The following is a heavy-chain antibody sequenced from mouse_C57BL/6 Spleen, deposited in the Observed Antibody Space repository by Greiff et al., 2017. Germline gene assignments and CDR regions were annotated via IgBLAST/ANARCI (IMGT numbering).Heavy chain of an antibody. Sequence: VQRVESDAELVKPGASVKISCKVSGYTFTDHTIHWMKQRPEQGLEWIGYIYPRDGSTKYNEKFKGKATLTADKSSSTAYMQLNSLTSEDSAVYSCAREGLLRNYYAMDYWGQGTSVTVSS. CDR3: AREGLLRNYYAMDY. V-gene: IGHV1-78*01. CDR2: IYPRDGST. CDR1: GYTFTDHT. D-gene: IGHD1-1*01. J-gene: IGHJ4*01.